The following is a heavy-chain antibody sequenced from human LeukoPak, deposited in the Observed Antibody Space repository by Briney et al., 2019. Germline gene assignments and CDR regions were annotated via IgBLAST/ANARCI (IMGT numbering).Heavy chain of an antibody. V-gene: IGHV1-46*01. D-gene: IGHD1-26*01. CDR2: INPSGGST. CDR1: GYTFTSYY. J-gene: IGHJ4*02. CDR3: ARWREPPVGKYYFDY. Sequence: ASVKVSCKASGYTFTSYYMHWVRQAPGQGLEWMGIINPSGGSTSYAQKFQGRVTMTRDTSTSTVYMGLSSLRSEDTAVYYCARWREPPVGKYYFDYWGQGTLVTVSS.